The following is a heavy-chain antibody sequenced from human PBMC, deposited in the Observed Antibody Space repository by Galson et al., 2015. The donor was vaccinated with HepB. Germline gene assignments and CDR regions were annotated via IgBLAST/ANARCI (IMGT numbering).Heavy chain of an antibody. D-gene: IGHD3-22*01. J-gene: IGHJ3*02. V-gene: IGHV3-49*03. CDR1: GFTFGDYA. CDR3: TRKAPYYYDSSGYYDAFDI. CDR2: IRSKAYGGTT. Sequence: SLRLSCAASGFTFGDYAMSWFRQAPGKGLEWVGFIRSKAYGGTTEYAASVKGRFTISRDDSKSIAYLQMNSLKTEDTAVYYCTRKAPYYYDSSGYYDAFDIWGQGTMVTVSS.